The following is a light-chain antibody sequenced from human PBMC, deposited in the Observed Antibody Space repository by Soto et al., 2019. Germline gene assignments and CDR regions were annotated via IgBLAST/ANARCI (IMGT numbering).Light chain of an antibody. CDR3: QHYSTWLWT. J-gene: IGKJ1*01. Sequence: EIVMTQSPATLSVSPGERATLSCRASQSVSSKLAWYQQKPGQGPRLLIYGASTRATGIPARLSGSGSETEFTLTISSLQSEDFAVYYCQHYSTWLWTFGQGTKVEIK. V-gene: IGKV3-15*01. CDR2: GAS. CDR1: QSVSSK.